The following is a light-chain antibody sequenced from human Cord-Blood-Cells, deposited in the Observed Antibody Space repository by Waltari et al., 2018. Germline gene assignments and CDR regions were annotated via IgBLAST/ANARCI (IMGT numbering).Light chain of an antibody. CDR1: QGISSY. CDR3: QQYYSYPRT. J-gene: IGKJ1*01. CDR2: AAS. Sequence: TESRSAFFAFTVDRVTFTCRASQGISSYLAGYQQKPGKAPKLLIYAASTLQSGVPSRFSGSGSGTDFTLTISCLQSEDFATYYCQQYYSYPRTFGQGTKVEIK. V-gene: IGKV1-8*01.